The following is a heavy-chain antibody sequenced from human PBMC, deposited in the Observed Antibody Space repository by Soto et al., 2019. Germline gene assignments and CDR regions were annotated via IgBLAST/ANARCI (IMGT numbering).Heavy chain of an antibody. V-gene: IGHV3-48*03. Sequence: PGGSLRLSCAASGFTFSHYEMNWVRRAPGKGLEWVSSISSSATTIYYADSVKGRFTISRDNAKNSLYLQMNSLRVEDTAVYYCARVYCSTTTCYGVDHWGQGTLVTV. CDR2: ISSSATTI. CDR1: GFTFSHYE. CDR3: ARVYCSTTTCYGVDH. J-gene: IGHJ4*02. D-gene: IGHD2-2*01.